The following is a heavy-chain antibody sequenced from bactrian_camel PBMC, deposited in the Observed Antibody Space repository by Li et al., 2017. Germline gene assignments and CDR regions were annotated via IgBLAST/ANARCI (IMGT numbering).Heavy chain of an antibody. V-gene: IGHV3S55*01. CDR1: ETIETFF. CDR3: AAPHGGSWYRRCPDEYNY. J-gene: IGHJ4*01. Sequence: HVQLVESGGGSVQAGGALKLSCVASETIETFFVGWFRQAPGKAREAIAIMGSIGSETYADSVAGRFTISQDNAKNTLYLQMNSLKPEDTAMYYCAAPHGGSWYRRCPDEYNYWGQGTQVTVS. D-gene: IGHD6*01. CDR2: MGSIGSE.